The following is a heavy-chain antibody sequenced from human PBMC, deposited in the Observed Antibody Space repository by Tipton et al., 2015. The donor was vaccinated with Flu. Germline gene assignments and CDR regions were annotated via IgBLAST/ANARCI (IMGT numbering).Heavy chain of an antibody. D-gene: IGHD3-9*01. J-gene: IGHJ6*02. Sequence: VQLVQSGAEVKKPGESLRISCRGSEYSFSDYWIAWVRQMPGKGLEWMGTIYPGDSETRYSPPFQGQVTMSADKSISTVYLQWSSLKASDPATYYCARPSSVDYDILTGRNFPYGVDVWGQGTTVTVSS. CDR2: IYPGDSET. CDR1: EYSFSDYW. V-gene: IGHV5-51*01. CDR3: ARPSSVDYDILTGRNFPYGVDV.